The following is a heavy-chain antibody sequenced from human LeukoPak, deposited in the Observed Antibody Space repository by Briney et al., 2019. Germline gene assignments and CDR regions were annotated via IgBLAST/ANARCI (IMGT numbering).Heavy chain of an antibody. CDR1: GGSFSGYY. CDR3: ARGGNYDFWSGYPYCYYYYMDV. J-gene: IGHJ6*03. Sequence: SETLSLTCAVYGGSFSGYYWSWIRQPPGKGLEWIGEINHSGSTNYNPSLKSRVTISVDTSKNQFSLKLSSVTAADTAVYYCARGGNYDFWSGYPYCYYYYMDVWGKGTTVTVSS. V-gene: IGHV4-34*01. D-gene: IGHD3-3*01. CDR2: INHSGST.